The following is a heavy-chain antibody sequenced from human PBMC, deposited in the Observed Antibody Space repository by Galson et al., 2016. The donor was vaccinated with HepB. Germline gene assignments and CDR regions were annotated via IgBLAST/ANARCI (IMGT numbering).Heavy chain of an antibody. CDR1: GGSMDTYY. Sequence: SETLSLTCTVSGGSMDTYYWSWIRQAPGKGLEWMGYVYYSGSTTYNPSLRSRVVMSVDTSTNQCSLNLKYVTAADTAKYYFARMRRTIYYNEVKDSFDIWGPGTMVTVS. CDR3: ARMRRTIYYNEVKDSFDI. D-gene: IGHD3-22*01. J-gene: IGHJ3*02. CDR2: VYYSGST. V-gene: IGHV4-59*01.